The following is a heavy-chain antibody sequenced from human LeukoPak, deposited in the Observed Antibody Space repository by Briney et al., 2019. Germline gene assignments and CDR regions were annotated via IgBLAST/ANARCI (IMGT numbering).Heavy chain of an antibody. CDR3: ARSMRAYHYDSSDYYPQDYNFYPQDYNFGMEV. CDR1: GYTFTSYY. J-gene: IGHJ6*02. V-gene: IGHV1-46*01. Sequence: ASVTVSFTASGYTFTSYYMHWVRQAPGQGLEWMGIINPSGGSTSYAQKFQGRVTMTRDTSTSTVYMVLSSLRSEDTAVYYCARSMRAYHYDSSDYYPQDYNFYPQDYNFGMEVWGQGTTVTVSS. D-gene: IGHD3-22*01. CDR2: INPSGGST.